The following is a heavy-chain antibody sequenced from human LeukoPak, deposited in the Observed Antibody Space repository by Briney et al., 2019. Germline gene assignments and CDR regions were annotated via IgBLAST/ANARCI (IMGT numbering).Heavy chain of an antibody. Sequence: GGSLRLSCAASGFTFSSYSTNWVRQAPGKGLECVSHISVSGSITFYADSVKGRFTISRDNAKNSLYPQMSSLRDEDTAVYYCARGPMTGTTSYMDVWGKGTTVTVSS. CDR3: ARGPMTGTTSYMDV. CDR1: GFTFSSYS. J-gene: IGHJ6*03. V-gene: IGHV3-48*02. D-gene: IGHD1-7*01. CDR2: ISVSGSIT.